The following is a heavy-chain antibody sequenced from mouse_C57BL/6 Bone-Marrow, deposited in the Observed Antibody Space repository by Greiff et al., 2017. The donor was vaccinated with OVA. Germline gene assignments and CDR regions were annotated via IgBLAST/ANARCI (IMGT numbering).Heavy chain of an antibody. V-gene: IGHV1-82*01. CDR3: ARGGYRGIWDY. CDR2: IYPGDGDT. J-gene: IGHJ4*01. D-gene: IGHD2-12*01. CDR1: GYAFSSSW. Sequence: VKLMESGPELVKPGASVKISCKASGYAFSSSWMNWVKQRPGKGLEWIGRIYPGDGDTNYNGKFKGKATLTADKSSSTAYMQLSSLTSEDSAVYFCARGGYRGIWDYWGQGTSVTVSS.